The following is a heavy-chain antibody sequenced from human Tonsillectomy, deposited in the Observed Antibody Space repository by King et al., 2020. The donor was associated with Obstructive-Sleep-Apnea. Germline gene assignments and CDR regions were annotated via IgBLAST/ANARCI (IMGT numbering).Heavy chain of an antibody. CDR1: GGSISSSSYY. CDR2: IYYSGST. Sequence: LQLQESGPGLVKPSETLSLTCTVSGGSISSSSYYWGWIRQPPGKGLEWIGSIYYSGSTYYNPSLKSRVTISVDTSKNQFSLKLSSVTAADTAVYYCAGHPAAPGDYYYYGMDVWGQGTTVTVSS. CDR3: AGHPAAPGDYYYYGMDV. D-gene: IGHD6-25*01. V-gene: IGHV4-39*01. J-gene: IGHJ6*02.